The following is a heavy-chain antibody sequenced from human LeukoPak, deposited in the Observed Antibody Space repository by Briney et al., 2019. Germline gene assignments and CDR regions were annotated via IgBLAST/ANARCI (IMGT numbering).Heavy chain of an antibody. Sequence: GGSLRLSCTASGFTFSSYGMHWVRQAPGNGLERVAFIRYNGNNKYYADSVKGRFTISRDNSKNTLYVQMNSLRPEDTGVYYCAKSGDAGPDYWGQGTLVTVSS. D-gene: IGHD3-10*01. CDR1: GFTFSSYG. V-gene: IGHV3-30*02. CDR2: IRYNGNNK. CDR3: AKSGDAGPDY. J-gene: IGHJ4*02.